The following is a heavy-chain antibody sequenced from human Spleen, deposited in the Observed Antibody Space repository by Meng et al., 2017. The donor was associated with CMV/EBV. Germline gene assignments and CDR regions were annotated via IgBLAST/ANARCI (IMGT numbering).Heavy chain of an antibody. CDR3: ATRSGSLRAY. V-gene: IGHV3-23*03. J-gene: IGHJ4*02. Sequence: GESLKISCVVSGFTLSSYAMSWVRQAPGKGLEWVSAIYSGNTNRYYADSVKGRFSISRDDSKNTLYLQMNSLGAEDTAVYYCATRSGSLRAYWGQGTLVTVSS. D-gene: IGHD1-26*01. CDR2: IYSGNTNR. CDR1: GFTLSSYA.